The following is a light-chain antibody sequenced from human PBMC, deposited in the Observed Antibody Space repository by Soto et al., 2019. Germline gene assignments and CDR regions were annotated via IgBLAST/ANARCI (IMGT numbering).Light chain of an antibody. J-gene: IGLJ2*01. CDR2: DVS. CDR1: SSDVGGYNY. V-gene: IGLV2-14*01. CDR3: SSYTSSSTV. Sequence: QSALTQPASVSGSPGQSITISCTGTSSDVGGYNYVSWYQQHPGKAPKLMIYDVSNRPSGVSNRFSGSKSGNTASLTISGIQAEEEADYYCSSYTSSSTVFGGGTKVTVL.